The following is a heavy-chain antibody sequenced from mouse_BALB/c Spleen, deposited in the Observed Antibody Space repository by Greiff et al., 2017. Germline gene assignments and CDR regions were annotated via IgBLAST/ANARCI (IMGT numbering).Heavy chain of an antibody. CDR1: GFTFNTYA. Sequence: EVKLVESGGGLVQPKGSLKLSCAASGFTFNTYAMNWVRQAPGKGLEWVARIRSKSNNYATYYADSVKDRFTISRDDSQSMLYLQMNNLKTEDTAMYYCVRHLYGNYAYWGQGTLVTVSA. D-gene: IGHD2-1*01. J-gene: IGHJ3*01. V-gene: IGHV10-1*02. CDR3: VRHLYGNYAY. CDR2: IRSKSNNYAT.